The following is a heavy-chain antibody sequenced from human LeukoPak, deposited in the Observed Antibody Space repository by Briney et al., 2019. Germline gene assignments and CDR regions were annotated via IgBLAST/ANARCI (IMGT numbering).Heavy chain of an antibody. Sequence: PSETLSLTCTVSGGSISSYYWSWIRQPPGKGLEWIGYIYYSGSTNYNPSLKSRVTISVDTSKNQFSLKLSSVTAADTAVYYCARDPITGTTPGDMDVWGKGTTVTVSS. CDR3: ARDPITGTTPGDMDV. CDR2: IYYSGST. D-gene: IGHD1-7*01. V-gene: IGHV4-59*01. CDR1: GGSISSYY. J-gene: IGHJ6*03.